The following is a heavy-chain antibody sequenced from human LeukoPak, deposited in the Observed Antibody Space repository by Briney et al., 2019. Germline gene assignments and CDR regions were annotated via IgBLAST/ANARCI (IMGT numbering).Heavy chain of an antibody. Sequence: SETLSLTCTVSGGSISSYYWSWIRQPPGKGLEWIGYIYYSGITNYNPSLKSRVTISVDTSKNQFSLKLSSVTAADTAVYYCAREGRYFDWLLYDYWGQGTLVTVSS. CDR2: IYYSGIT. D-gene: IGHD3-9*01. J-gene: IGHJ4*02. CDR3: AREGRYFDWLLYDY. CDR1: GGSISSYY. V-gene: IGHV4-59*01.